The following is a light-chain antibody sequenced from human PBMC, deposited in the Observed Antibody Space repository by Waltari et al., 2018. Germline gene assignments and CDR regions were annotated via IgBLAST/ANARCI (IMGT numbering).Light chain of an antibody. J-gene: IGLJ1*01. V-gene: IGLV2-14*01. Sequence: QSALTQPASVSGSPGQSITISCSGTDSYVGSYDFVHWYQQHPGKAPHLIIYEVSNRPSGISNRFSASKSGNTASLTISGLQAEDEADYYCSSYTTSSAPGVFGTGTRVTVL. CDR2: EVS. CDR3: SSYTTSSAPGV. CDR1: DSYVGSYDF.